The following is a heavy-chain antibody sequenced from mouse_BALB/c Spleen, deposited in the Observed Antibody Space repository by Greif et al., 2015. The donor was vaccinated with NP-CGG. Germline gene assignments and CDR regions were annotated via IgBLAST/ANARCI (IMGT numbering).Heavy chain of an antibody. J-gene: IGHJ2*01. Sequence: EVQLVESGGGLVKPGGSLKLSCAASGFAFSSYDMSWVRQTPEKRLEWVAYISSGGGSTYYPDSVKGRFTISRDNAKNTLYLQMSSLKSEDTAMYYCARRGGNYVSYFDYWGQGTTLTVS. CDR1: GFAFSSYD. V-gene: IGHV5-12-1*01. D-gene: IGHD2-1*01. CDR3: ARRGGNYVSYFDY. CDR2: ISSGGGST.